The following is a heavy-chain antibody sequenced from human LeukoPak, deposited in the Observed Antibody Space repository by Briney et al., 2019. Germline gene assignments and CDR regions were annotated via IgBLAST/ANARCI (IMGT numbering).Heavy chain of an antibody. CDR1: GFTFSSYA. D-gene: IGHD3-3*01. V-gene: IGHV3-30-3*01. CDR3: AKEGPYDFWSGHASAFDI. J-gene: IGHJ3*02. Sequence: GGSLRLSCAASGFTFSSYAMHWVRQAPGKGLEWVAVISYDGSNKYYADSVKGRFTISRDNSKNTLYLQIDSLRAEDTAVYYCAKEGPYDFWSGHASAFDIWGQGTKVTASS. CDR2: ISYDGSNK.